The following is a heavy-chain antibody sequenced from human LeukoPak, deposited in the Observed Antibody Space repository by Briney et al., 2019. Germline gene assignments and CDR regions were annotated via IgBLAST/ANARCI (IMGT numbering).Heavy chain of an antibody. V-gene: IGHV1-2*02. CDR1: GYTFTGYY. Sequence: ASVKVSRKASGYTFTGYYMHWVRQAPGQGLEWMGWINPNSGGTNYAQKLQGRVTMTTDTSTSTAYMELRSLRSDDTAVYYCARDEEGYSYGYDGLDYWGQGTLVTVSS. CDR3: ARDEEGYSYGYDGLDY. CDR2: INPNSGGT. J-gene: IGHJ4*02. D-gene: IGHD5-18*01.